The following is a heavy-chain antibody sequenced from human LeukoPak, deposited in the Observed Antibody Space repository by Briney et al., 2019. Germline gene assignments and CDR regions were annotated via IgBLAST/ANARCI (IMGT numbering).Heavy chain of an antibody. J-gene: IGHJ4*02. CDR3: ARDAETLLWFGELLNYFDY. V-gene: IGHV1-69*06. CDR1: GGTFSSYA. CDR2: IIPIFGTA. Sequence: ASVKVSCKASGGTFSSYAISWVRQAPGQGLEWMGGIIPIFGTANYAQKFQGRVTITADKSTSTAYMELSSLRSEDTAVYYCARDAETLLWFGELLNYFDYWGQGTLVTVSS. D-gene: IGHD3-10*01.